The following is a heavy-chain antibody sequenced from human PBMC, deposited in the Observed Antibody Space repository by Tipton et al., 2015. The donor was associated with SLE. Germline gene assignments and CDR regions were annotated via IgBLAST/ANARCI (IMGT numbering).Heavy chain of an antibody. CDR3: AILIPFDY. CDR1: GDSISSRSYY. CDR2: IYYSGST. J-gene: IGHJ4*02. Sequence: TLSLTCSVSGDSISSRSYYWGWIRQPPGKGLEWIGSIYYSGSTYYNPSLKSRVTISVDTSKNQFSLKLSSVTAADTAVYYCAILIPFDYWGQGTLVTVSS. V-gene: IGHV4-39*01.